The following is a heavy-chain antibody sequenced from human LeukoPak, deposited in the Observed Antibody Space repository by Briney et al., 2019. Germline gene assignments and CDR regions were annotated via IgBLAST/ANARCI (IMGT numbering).Heavy chain of an antibody. CDR3: ERHPATYIAVAGHFDY. V-gene: IGHV3-21*01. D-gene: IGHD6-19*01. CDR1: GFTFSSYS. CDR2: ISSSSSYI. J-gene: IGHJ4*02. Sequence: GGSLRLSCAASGFTFSSYSMNWVRQTPGKGLEWVSSISSSSSYIYYADSVKGRFTISRDNAKNSLYLQMNSLRAEDTAVYYCERHPATYIAVAGHFDYWGQGTLVTVSS.